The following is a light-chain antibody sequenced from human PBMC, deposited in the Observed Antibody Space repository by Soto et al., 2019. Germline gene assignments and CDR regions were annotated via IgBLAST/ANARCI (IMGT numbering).Light chain of an antibody. Sequence: EIVLIQSPATLSLSPGERATLSCRASQSVGSYFAWYQHKPGQAPRLLISDASDRATGIPARFSGSASETDFTLTISSLEPEASAVYYCQQRSNWPSLTFGEATHVEIK. CDR1: QSVGSY. CDR2: DAS. CDR3: QQRSNWPSLT. V-gene: IGKV3-11*01. J-gene: IGKJ4*01.